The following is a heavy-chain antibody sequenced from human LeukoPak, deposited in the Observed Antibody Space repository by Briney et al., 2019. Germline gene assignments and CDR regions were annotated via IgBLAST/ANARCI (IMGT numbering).Heavy chain of an antibody. V-gene: IGHV4-34*01. Sequence: SETLSLTCAVYGGSFSGYYWSWIRQPPGKGLEWIGEINHSGSTNYNPSLKSRVTISVDTSKNQFSLKLSSVTAADTAVYYCARLRSIAAFNWFDPWGQGTLVTVSS. D-gene: IGHD6-6*01. J-gene: IGHJ5*02. CDR3: ARLRSIAAFNWFDP. CDR1: GGSFSGYY. CDR2: INHSGST.